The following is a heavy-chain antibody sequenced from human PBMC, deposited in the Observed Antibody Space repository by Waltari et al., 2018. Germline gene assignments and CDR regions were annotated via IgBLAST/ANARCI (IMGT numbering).Heavy chain of an antibody. CDR1: GSASDFTFAKTW. CDR3: TADWFYTLHI. Sequence: EVQLVQSGGGLVKSGGSLRLSCGATGSASDFTFAKTWMNWVRQAPGKGRGWVGQIKRKTDGGTKDYAAPVKGRFSISRDDSKNTVYLQMNSLEIEDTAKYFCTADWFYTLHIWGQGAVVTVSS. CDR2: IKRKTDGGTK. V-gene: IGHV3-15*01. D-gene: IGHD3-16*01. J-gene: IGHJ3*02.